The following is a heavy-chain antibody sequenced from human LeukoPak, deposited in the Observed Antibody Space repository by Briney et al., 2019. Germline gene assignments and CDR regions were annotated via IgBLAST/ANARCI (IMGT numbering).Heavy chain of an antibody. Sequence: EASVKVSCKVSGYTVTELSMHWVRQAPGKGLEWMGGFDPEDGETIFAQKFQGRVTMTEDTSTDTAYMELSSLRSEDTAVYYCATPGIAAAGTTYFDYWGQGTLVTVSS. J-gene: IGHJ4*02. CDR1: GYTVTELS. D-gene: IGHD6-13*01. CDR2: FDPEDGET. CDR3: ATPGIAAAGTTYFDY. V-gene: IGHV1-24*01.